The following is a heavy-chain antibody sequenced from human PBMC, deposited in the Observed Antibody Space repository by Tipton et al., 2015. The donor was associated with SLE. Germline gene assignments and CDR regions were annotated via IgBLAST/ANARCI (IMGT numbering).Heavy chain of an antibody. V-gene: IGHV4-59*08. J-gene: IGHJ3*01. CDR2: IFYTGRT. D-gene: IGHD3-16*01. CDR3: ARHIWGGYDAFDV. Sequence: TLSLTCTVSGASISSHYWNWIRQPPGKGLEWIGNIFYTGRTSYNSSLTSRVTISIDTSYNQFSLRLTTVTAADTAVYYCARHIWGGYDAFDVWGHGALVTVSS. CDR1: GASISSHY.